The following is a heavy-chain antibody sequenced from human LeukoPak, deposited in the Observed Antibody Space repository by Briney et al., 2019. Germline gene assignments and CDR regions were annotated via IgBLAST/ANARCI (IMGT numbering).Heavy chain of an antibody. D-gene: IGHD2-21*01. Sequence: PGGALRLSCAAPGYPLSNYRMNWVRQAPGKGQEWFAFIRYDGRYTYYADSVKGRFTISKDNSKNTLYVQMNSLRVEDTAVYYFVKGALFHFDYWGQGGLVTVSS. CDR2: IRYDGRYT. CDR3: VKGALFHFDY. J-gene: IGHJ4*02. V-gene: IGHV3-30*02. CDR1: GYPLSNYR.